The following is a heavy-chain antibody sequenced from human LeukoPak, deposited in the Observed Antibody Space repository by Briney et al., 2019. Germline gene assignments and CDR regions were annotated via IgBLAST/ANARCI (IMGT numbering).Heavy chain of an antibody. D-gene: IGHD3-22*01. Sequence: SETLSLTCAVYGGSFSGYYWSWIRQPPGKGLEWIGEINHSGSTNYNPSLKSRVTISVDTSKNQFSLKLSSVTAADTAVYYCARQPTYYYDSSGYYYFDYWGQGTLVTVSP. CDR1: GGSFSGYY. CDR2: INHSGST. CDR3: ARQPTYYYDSSGYYYFDY. J-gene: IGHJ4*02. V-gene: IGHV4-34*01.